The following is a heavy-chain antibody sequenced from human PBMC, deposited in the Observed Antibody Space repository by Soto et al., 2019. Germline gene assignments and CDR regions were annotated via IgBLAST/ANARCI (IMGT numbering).Heavy chain of an antibody. CDR2: IYYSGST. CDR3: ARDWVFWSGYPREYYYYGMDV. CDR1: GGSISSYY. V-gene: IGHV4-59*01. J-gene: IGHJ6*02. Sequence: SETLSLTCTVSGGSISSYYWSWIRQPPGKGLEWIGYIYYSGSTNYNPSLKSRVTISVDTSKNQFSLKLSSVTAADTAVYYCARDWVFWSGYPREYYYYGMDVWGQGTTVTVSS. D-gene: IGHD3-3*01.